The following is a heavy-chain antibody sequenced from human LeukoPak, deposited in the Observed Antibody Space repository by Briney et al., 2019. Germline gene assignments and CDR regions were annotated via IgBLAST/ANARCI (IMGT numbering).Heavy chain of an antibody. J-gene: IGHJ4*02. CDR2: IWYDGSHK. Sequence: GRSLRLSCAPCVFTFSPYGLHWVRQAPAKGLEGVAVIWYDGSHKYYADSVKGRFPISRDNSKNTLSLQMNSLRAEDAAVYYCARDSDGYIDYFDYWGQGTLVTVSS. CDR3: ARDSDGYIDYFDY. V-gene: IGHV3-33*01. D-gene: IGHD5-24*01. CDR1: VFTFSPYG.